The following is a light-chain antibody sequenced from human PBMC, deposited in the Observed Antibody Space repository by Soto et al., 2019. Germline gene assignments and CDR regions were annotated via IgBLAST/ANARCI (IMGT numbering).Light chain of an antibody. Sequence: QSVLTQPPSASGSPGQSVVISCTGTSSDVGAYKYVSWYQQHPGKAPKLMIYEVTKRPSGVPDRFSGSKSGNTASLTVSGVQAEDEADYYCSSYAGSKNLVFGGGTQLTVL. J-gene: IGLJ7*01. V-gene: IGLV2-8*01. CDR2: EVT. CDR3: SSYAGSKNLV. CDR1: SSDVGAYKY.